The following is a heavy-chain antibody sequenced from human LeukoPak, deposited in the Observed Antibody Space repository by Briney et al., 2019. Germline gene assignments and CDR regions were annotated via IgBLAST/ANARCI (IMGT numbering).Heavy chain of an antibody. CDR1: GFTFDDYA. CDR3: AKDMTPDSSGYCPDY. CDR2: ISWNSGSI. V-gene: IGHV3-9*01. J-gene: IGHJ4*02. Sequence: GGSLRLSCAASGFTFDDYAMHWVRQAPGKGLEWVSGISWNSGSIGYADSVKGRFTISRDNAKNSLYLQMNSLRAEDTALYYCAKDMTPDSSGYCPDYWGQGTLVTVSS. D-gene: IGHD3-22*01.